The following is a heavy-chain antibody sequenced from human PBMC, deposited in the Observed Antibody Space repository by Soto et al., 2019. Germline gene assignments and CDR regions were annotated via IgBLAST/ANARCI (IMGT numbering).Heavy chain of an antibody. Sequence: EVQLLESGGGLVQPGGSLRLSCAASGFTFSSYAMSWVRQAPGKGLEWVSAISGSGGSTYYGDSVKGRFTISRDNSKNALYLQMNSLRAEDTAVYYCARHPIPSPGYSSGWALSFAYWGQGTLVTVSS. CDR3: ARHPIPSPGYSSGWALSFAY. J-gene: IGHJ4*02. CDR1: GFTFSSYA. V-gene: IGHV3-23*01. CDR2: ISGSGGST. D-gene: IGHD6-19*01.